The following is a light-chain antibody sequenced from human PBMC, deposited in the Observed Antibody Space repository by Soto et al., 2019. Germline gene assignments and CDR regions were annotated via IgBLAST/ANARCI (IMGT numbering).Light chain of an antibody. CDR2: EVT. CDR3: MTYAGSTTYV. V-gene: IGLV2-14*01. CDR1: SSDVGVYNF. J-gene: IGLJ1*01. Sequence: QSALTQPASVSGSPGQSITISCTGSSSDVGVYNFVSWYQQRPGKAPKLMIYEVTNRPSGVSHRFSGSKSGNTASLTISGLQAEDEADYYCMTYAGSTTYVFGTGTKLTVL.